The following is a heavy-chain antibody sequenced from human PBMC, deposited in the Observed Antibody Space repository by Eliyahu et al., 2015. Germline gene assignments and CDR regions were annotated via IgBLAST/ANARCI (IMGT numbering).Heavy chain of an antibody. J-gene: IGHJ4*02. Sequence: QVQLQQWGAGLLKPSETLSLTCAVYGRSFSGYYWSWIRXPPGKGLEWIGEINHSGSTNYNPSLKSRVTISVDTSKNQFSLKLSSVTAADTAVYYCARGLGGYCSGGSCSTVGFDYWGQGTLVTVSS. CDR2: INHSGST. V-gene: IGHV4-34*01. CDR3: ARGLGGYCSGGSCSTVGFDY. D-gene: IGHD2-15*01. CDR1: GRSFSGYY.